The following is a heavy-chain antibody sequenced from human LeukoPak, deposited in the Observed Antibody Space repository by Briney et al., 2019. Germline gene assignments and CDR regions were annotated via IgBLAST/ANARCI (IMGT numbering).Heavy chain of an antibody. D-gene: IGHD3-10*01. CDR1: GGSISSYY. Sequence: PSETLSLTCTVSGGSISSYYWSWIRQPPGKGLEWIWYIYYSGSTNYNPSLKSRVTISVDTSKNQFSLKLSSVTAADTAVYYCARRDPTYYYGSGSYYRANAFDIWGQGTMVTVSS. CDR3: ARRDPTYYYGSGSYYRANAFDI. J-gene: IGHJ3*02. V-gene: IGHV4-59*08. CDR2: IYYSGST.